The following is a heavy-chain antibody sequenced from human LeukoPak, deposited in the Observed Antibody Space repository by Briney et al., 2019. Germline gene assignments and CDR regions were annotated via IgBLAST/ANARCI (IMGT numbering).Heavy chain of an antibody. J-gene: IGHJ4*02. D-gene: IGHD4-17*01. Sequence: AGGSLRLSCAASGFTLRIYAMSWVRQAPGKGLEWVSVISGNGGSTYYADSVKGRFTISRDTSKNTLYLQMNSLRAEDTAVYYCGKGGEYRDYLGGDFWGQGTLVTVSS. CDR3: GKGGEYRDYLGGDF. CDR1: GFTLRIYA. V-gene: IGHV3-23*01. CDR2: ISGNGGST.